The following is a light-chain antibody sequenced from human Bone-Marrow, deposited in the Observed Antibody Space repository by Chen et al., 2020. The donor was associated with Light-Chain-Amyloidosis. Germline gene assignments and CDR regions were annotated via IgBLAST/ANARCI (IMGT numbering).Light chain of an antibody. V-gene: IGLV3-21*02. CDR2: DDS. Sequence: SYVLTQPSSVSVAPGPTATNACGGNNIGSTSVHWYQQTPGQAPLLVVYDDSDRPAGIPERLSGSNSGTTATLTSSRVEAGDEADYYCPVWDRSSDRPVFGGGTKLTVL. J-gene: IGLJ3*02. CDR3: PVWDRSSDRPV. CDR1: NIGSTS.